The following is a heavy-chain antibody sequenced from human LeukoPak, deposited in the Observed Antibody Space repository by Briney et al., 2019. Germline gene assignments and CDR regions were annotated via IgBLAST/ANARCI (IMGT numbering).Heavy chain of an antibody. V-gene: IGHV3-48*04. CDR1: GFTFSSYS. D-gene: IGHD1-1*01. CDR2: ISSSSSTI. CDR3: ARDWNYYYYYYMDV. Sequence: GSLRLSCAASGFTFSSYSMNWVRQAPGKGLEWVSYISSSSSTIYYADSVKGRFTISRDNAKNSLYLQMNSLRAEDTAVYYCARDWNYYYYYYMDVWGKGTTVTVSS. J-gene: IGHJ6*03.